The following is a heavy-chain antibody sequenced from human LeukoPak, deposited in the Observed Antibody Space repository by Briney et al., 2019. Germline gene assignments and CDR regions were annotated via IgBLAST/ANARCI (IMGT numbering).Heavy chain of an antibody. CDR1: GYSISSGYY. V-gene: IGHV4-38-2*02. D-gene: IGHD6-13*01. CDR3: ARDLSSSWYSTAEYFQH. Sequence: PSETLSLTCTVSGYSISSGYYWGWIRQPPGKGLEWIGSIYHGGSPYYKPSLRSRATVSADTSKNQFSLKLSSVTAADTAVYYCARDLSSSWYSTAEYFQHWGQGTLVTVSS. J-gene: IGHJ1*01. CDR2: IYHGGSP.